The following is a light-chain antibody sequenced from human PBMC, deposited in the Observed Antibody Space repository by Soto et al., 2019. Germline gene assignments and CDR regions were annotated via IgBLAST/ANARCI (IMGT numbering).Light chain of an antibody. Sequence: QSVLTQSSSASASLGSSVKLTCTLSSGHSSYIISWHQQQPGKARRYLMKLEGSGSYNKGSGVPDRFSGSSSGADRYLPISKLQFEDEADYYCETWDSNTHTVFGGGTTLTVL. CDR2: LEGSGSY. V-gene: IGLV4-60*02. CDR3: ETWDSNTHTV. J-gene: IGLJ3*02. CDR1: SGHSSYI.